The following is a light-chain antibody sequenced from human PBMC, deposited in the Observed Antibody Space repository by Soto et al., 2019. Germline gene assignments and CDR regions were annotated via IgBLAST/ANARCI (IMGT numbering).Light chain of an antibody. J-gene: IGLJ1*01. V-gene: IGLV2-14*03. CDR3: VSFTASTTYV. CDR1: SSDVGGSNF. Sequence: QSALTQPASVSASPGPSITISCTGTSSDVGGSNFVSWYQQHPGKPPKLIIYDVATRPSGVSNRFSGSKSDSTASLIISRLQTEDEDDYYCVSFTASTTYVFGSGTKLTVL. CDR2: DVA.